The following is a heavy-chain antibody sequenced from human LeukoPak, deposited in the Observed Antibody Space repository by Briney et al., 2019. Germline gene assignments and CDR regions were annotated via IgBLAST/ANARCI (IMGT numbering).Heavy chain of an antibody. CDR2: ISGRSGST. CDR1: GGSITSYY. CDR3: ANTHLYDILTGFRRAGFGY. V-gene: IGHV3-23*01. J-gene: IGHJ4*02. Sequence: ETLSLTCTVSGGSITSYYWSWVRQAPGKGLEWVSAISGRSGSTYYADSVKGRFTISRDNSKNTLYLQMNSLRAEDTAVYYCANTHLYDILTGFRRAGFGYWGQGTLVTVSS. D-gene: IGHD3-9*01.